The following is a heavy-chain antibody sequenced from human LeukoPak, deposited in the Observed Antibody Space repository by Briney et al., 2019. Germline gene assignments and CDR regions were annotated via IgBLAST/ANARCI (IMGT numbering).Heavy chain of an antibody. J-gene: IGHJ4*02. CDR2: ISSSSSTI. D-gene: IGHD2-8*02. Sequence: GGSLRLSCAASGFTFSSYSMNWVRQAPGKGLEWVSYISSSSSTIYYADSVKGRFTISRDNAKNSLYLQMNSLRAEDTAVYYCATYRQVLLPFESWGQGTLVTVSS. CDR1: GFTFSSYS. CDR3: ATYRQVLLPFES. V-gene: IGHV3-48*01.